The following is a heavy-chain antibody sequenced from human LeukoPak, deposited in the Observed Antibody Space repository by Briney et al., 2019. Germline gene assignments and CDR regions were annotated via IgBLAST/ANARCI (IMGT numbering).Heavy chain of an antibody. CDR1: GGSISSSSYY. Sequence: SETLSLTCTVSGGSISSSSYYWGWIRQPPGKGLEWIGSIYYSGSTYYNPSLKSRVTISVDTSKNQFSLKLSSVTAADTAVYYCARAQYYYDSSGMNWFDPWGQGTLVTVSS. CDR2: IYYSGST. CDR3: ARAQYYYDSSGMNWFDP. J-gene: IGHJ5*02. D-gene: IGHD3-22*01. V-gene: IGHV4-39*01.